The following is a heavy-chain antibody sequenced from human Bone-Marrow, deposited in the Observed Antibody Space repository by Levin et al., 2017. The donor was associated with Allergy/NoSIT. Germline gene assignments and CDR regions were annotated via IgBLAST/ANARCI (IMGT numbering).Heavy chain of an antibody. CDR3: ARDAEAAYCGGDCHSNWFDP. V-gene: IGHV1-2*02. CDR2: INANSGAT. CDR1: GYTFTGHY. J-gene: IGHJ5*02. Sequence: ASVKVSCKASGYTFTGHYIHWVRQAPGQGLEWMGWINANSGATNYAQRFQGRVNMTRDTSISTAYMELTRLRSDDTALYYCARDAEAAYCGGDCHSNWFDPWGQGTLVTVSS. D-gene: IGHD2-21*02.